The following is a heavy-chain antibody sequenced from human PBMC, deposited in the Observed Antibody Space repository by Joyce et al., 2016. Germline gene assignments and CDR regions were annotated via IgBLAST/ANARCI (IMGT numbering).Heavy chain of an antibody. J-gene: IGHJ2*01. V-gene: IGHV1-2*06. CDR2: INPDMGDT. D-gene: IGHD4-17*01. CDR1: GFPFTAYF. Sequence: QVQLVQSGAEVKKPGASVKVSCRASGFPFTAYFIHWVRQAPGQRVGWMGRINPDMGDTIYAQAFLGRVTMTRDTSISTASMELRRLKSDDTAVYYCARSHHFGDYWYFDLWGRGSLVTVSS. CDR3: ARSHHFGDYWYFDL.